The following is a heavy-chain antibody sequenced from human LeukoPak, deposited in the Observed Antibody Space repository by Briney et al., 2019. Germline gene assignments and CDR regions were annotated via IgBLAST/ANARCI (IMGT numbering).Heavy chain of an antibody. V-gene: IGHV4-61*01. CDR1: GGSVSSGSYY. CDR2: IYYSGST. J-gene: IGHJ4*02. D-gene: IGHD4-23*01. CDR3: ASDDYGGNGYYFDY. Sequence: SETLSLTCTVSGGSVSSGSYYWSWIGQPPGKGLEWIGYIYYSGSTNYNPSLKSRVTISVDTSKNQFSLKLSSVTAADTAVYYCASDDYGGNGYYFDYWGQGTLVTVSS.